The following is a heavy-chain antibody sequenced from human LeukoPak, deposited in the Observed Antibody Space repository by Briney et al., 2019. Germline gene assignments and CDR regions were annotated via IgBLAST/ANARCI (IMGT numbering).Heavy chain of an antibody. CDR1: GYTFTSYY. V-gene: IGHV1-2*02. CDR3: ARDDNYDIFVNVDY. D-gene: IGHD4-11*01. J-gene: IGHJ4*02. CDR2: ISTSTGDT. Sequence: ASVKVSCKASGYTFTSYYMHWVRQAPGQGPEWMGWISTSTGDTKYTQKFQGRVTLTTDTSTSTAYMELSSLRSDDTAVYYCARDDNYDIFVNVDYWGQGTLVTVSS.